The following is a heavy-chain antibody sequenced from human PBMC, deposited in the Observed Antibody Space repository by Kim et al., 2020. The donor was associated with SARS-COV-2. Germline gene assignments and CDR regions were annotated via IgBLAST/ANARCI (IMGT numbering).Heavy chain of an antibody. Sequence: ASVKVSCKASGYTFTGYYIHWVRQAPGQGLGWMGRINPNSGGTNYVQKFQGRVTMTRDTSISTVYMELSRLRSDDTVVYYCARGGGVWELGLGAFDIWGQGTMVTVSS. CDR1: GYTFTGYY. CDR3: ARGGGVWELGLGAFDI. CDR2: INPNSGGT. D-gene: IGHD1-26*01. V-gene: IGHV1-2*05. J-gene: IGHJ3*02.